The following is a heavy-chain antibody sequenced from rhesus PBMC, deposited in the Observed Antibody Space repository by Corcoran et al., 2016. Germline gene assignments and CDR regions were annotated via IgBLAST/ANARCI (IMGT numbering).Heavy chain of an antibody. D-gene: IGHD3-16*01. Sequence: QVQLQESGPGLVKPSETLSLTCAVSGGSISGYYYWRWIRQPPGKGLEWIGSTYGRGGSNYLNPSIKRRGTLSVDTSNNQFSLKRSAVTAADTAVYYCASTREYYSGSSPYYFDYWGQGVLVTVSS. CDR2: TYGRGGSN. V-gene: IGHV4S14*01. J-gene: IGHJ4*01. CDR3: ASTREYYSGSSPYYFDY. CDR1: GGSISGYYY.